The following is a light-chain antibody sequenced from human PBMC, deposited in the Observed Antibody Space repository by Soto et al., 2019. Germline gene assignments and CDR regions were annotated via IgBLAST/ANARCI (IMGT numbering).Light chain of an antibody. V-gene: IGKV1-9*01. J-gene: IGKJ2*01. Sequence: IQLTQSPSFLSASVGDRVTITCRASQDITNFLAWYQQKPGKAPELLIYGASTLHSGVPPRFSGSGSGTEFTLTISSLQPEDFATYHCQHLNSYPYTFGQGTKLDIK. CDR2: GAS. CDR1: QDITNF. CDR3: QHLNSYPYT.